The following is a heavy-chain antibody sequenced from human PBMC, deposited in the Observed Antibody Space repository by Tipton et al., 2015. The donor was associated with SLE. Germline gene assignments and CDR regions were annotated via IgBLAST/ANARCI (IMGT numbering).Heavy chain of an antibody. CDR2: IYYSGST. J-gene: IGHJ4*02. CDR3: ARHPRLAAAGYFDY. D-gene: IGHD6-13*01. CDR1: GGSISSSSYY. Sequence: TLSLTCTVSGGSISSSSYYWGWIRQPPGKGLEWIGSIYYSGSTYYNPSLKSRVTISVDTSKNQFSLKLSSVTAADTAVYYCARHPRLAAAGYFDYWGQGTLVTVSS. V-gene: IGHV4-39*01.